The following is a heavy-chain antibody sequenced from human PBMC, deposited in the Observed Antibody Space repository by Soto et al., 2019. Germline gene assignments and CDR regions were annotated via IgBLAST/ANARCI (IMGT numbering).Heavy chain of an antibody. D-gene: IGHD3-3*01. CDR2: IDPSDSYT. J-gene: IGHJ6*02. CDR3: ARQKGVRDFWSGYEGIYGMDV. CDR1: GYSFTSYW. V-gene: IGHV5-10-1*01. Sequence: GESVKISCKGSGYSFTSYWISWVRQMPWKGLEWMGRIDPSDSYTNYSPSFQGHVTISADKSISTAYLQWSSLKASDTAMYYCARQKGVRDFWSGYEGIYGMDVWGQGTTVTVSS.